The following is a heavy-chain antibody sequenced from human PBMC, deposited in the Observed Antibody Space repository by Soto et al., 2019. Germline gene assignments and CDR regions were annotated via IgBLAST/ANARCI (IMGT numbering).Heavy chain of an antibody. D-gene: IGHD2-15*01. Sequence: PSETLSLTCTVSGGSISSCYWSWIRQPPGKGLEWIGYIYYSGSTNYNPSLKSRVTISVDTSKNQFSLKLSSVTAADTAVYYCARRSGGSCYSCWWFDPWGQGTLVTVS. CDR2: IYYSGST. J-gene: IGHJ5*02. CDR3: ARRSGGSCYSCWWFDP. V-gene: IGHV4-59*08. CDR1: GGSISSCY.